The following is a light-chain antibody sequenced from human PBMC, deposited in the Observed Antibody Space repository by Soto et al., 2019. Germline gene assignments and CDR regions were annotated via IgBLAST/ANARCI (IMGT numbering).Light chain of an antibody. V-gene: IGKV1-27*01. CDR2: VAS. Sequence: DIPMTQSPSSLSASVGDRVTITCRASQGISNYLAWYQQQPGKVPKLLIYVASTLQSGVPSRFSGSGSGTDFTLTISSLQPEDGATYYCQKYNGAPWTFGQGTKVEIK. CDR1: QGISNY. CDR3: QKYNGAPWT. J-gene: IGKJ1*01.